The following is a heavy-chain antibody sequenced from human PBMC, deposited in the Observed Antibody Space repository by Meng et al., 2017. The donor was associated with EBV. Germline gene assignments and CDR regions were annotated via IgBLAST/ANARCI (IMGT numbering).Heavy chain of an antibody. V-gene: IGHV1-69*01. Sequence: VSWVPFAMAVKKTVSSVNVSWNSSGGPFRYYAISWVRQAPGQGLEWLGGFLPRLGAPNYAQKFHGRVKITADESTSTHYMDLSSLRSEDTAIYYCASESGRGYTPDYWGQGTLVTVSS. CDR3: ASESGRGYTPDY. CDR2: FLPRLGAP. CDR1: GGPFRYYA. D-gene: IGHD3-10*01. J-gene: IGHJ4*02.